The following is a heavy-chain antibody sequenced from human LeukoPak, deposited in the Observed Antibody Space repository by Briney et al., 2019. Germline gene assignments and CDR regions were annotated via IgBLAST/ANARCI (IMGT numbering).Heavy chain of an antibody. V-gene: IGHV4-34*01. CDR3: ASGGYSYGYSGFPPHY. CDR2: INHSGST. D-gene: IGHD5-18*01. Sequence: SETLSLTCAVYGESFSGYYCSWVRQSPGKGREWIEEINHSGSTNYNPSLKSRVTMSVDTPNKQFSLKLSSVTAADTAVYYCASGGYSYGYSGFPPHYWGQGTLVTDSS. J-gene: IGHJ4*02. CDR1: GESFSGYY.